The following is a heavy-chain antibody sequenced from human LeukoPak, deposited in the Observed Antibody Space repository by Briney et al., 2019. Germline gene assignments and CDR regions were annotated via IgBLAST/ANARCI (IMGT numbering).Heavy chain of an antibody. V-gene: IGHV3-48*03. D-gene: IGHD3-9*01. CDR2: ISDSGTTI. Sequence: GGSLRLSCAASGVTFSNYGMNWVRQAPGKGLEWFSYISDSGTTIYYGDSVKGRFTISRDNAKKSLYLQMNSLRAEDTAVYYCARVRYFDWLGPFDYWGQGTLVTVSS. CDR3: ARVRYFDWLGPFDY. J-gene: IGHJ4*02. CDR1: GVTFSNYG.